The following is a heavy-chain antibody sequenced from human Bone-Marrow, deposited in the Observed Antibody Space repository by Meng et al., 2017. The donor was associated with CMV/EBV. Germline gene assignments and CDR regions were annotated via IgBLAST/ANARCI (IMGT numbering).Heavy chain of an antibody. Sequence: GESLKISCAASGFTFSSYAMHWVRQAPGKGLEWVAVISYDGSNKYYADSVKGRFTIPRDNSKTTLYLQRNSLIAEDTAVYYCAKDQEAVTTDYYYGMEVWGQGTTVTVSS. CDR1: GFTFSSYA. CDR3: AKDQEAVTTDYYYGMEV. V-gene: IGHV3-30*04. CDR2: ISYDGSNK. J-gene: IGHJ6*02. D-gene: IGHD4-11*01.